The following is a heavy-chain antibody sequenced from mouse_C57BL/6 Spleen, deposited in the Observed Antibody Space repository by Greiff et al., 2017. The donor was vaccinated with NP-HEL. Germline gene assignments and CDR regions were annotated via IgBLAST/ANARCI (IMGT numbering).Heavy chain of an antibody. D-gene: IGHD2-5*01. J-gene: IGHJ1*03. V-gene: IGHV1-54*01. CDR3: ATCYSNYATFDV. CDR1: GYAFTNYL. CDR2: INPGSGGT. Sequence: VQLQQSGAELVRPGTSVKVSCTASGYAFTNYLIEWVKQRPGQGLEWIGVINPGSGGTNSNEKFKGKATLTADKSSSTADMQLSSLTSEDSAVYVCATCYSNYATFDVWGTGTTVTVCS.